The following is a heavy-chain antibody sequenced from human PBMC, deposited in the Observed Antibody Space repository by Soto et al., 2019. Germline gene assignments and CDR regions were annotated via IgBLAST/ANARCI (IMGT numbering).Heavy chain of an antibody. J-gene: IGHJ4*02. D-gene: IGHD7-27*01. CDR1: GDSISSSVW. CDR2: VFHTGNT. CDR3: ARKAWVRFDY. V-gene: IGHV4-4*02. Sequence: LSLTCSVSGDSISSSVWWTWVRQPPGKGLEWIGEVFHTGNTNYTPSLKSRVTMSVDKSTNEFSLKVTSVTAADTAIYYCARKAWVRFDYWGQGALVTVSS.